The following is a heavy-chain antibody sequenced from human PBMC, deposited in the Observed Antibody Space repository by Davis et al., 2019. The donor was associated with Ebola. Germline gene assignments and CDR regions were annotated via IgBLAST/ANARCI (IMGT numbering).Heavy chain of an antibody. J-gene: IGHJ3*02. CDR1: GFTVSSNY. D-gene: IGHD3-3*01. Sequence: ESLKISCAASGFTVSSNYMSWVRQAPGKGLEWIGEIYHSGSTNYNPSLKSRVTISVDKSKNQFSLKLSSVTAADTAVYYCARHDLWSGYQSQYDAFDIWGQGTMVTVSS. CDR2: IYHSGST. V-gene: IGHV4/OR15-8*01. CDR3: ARHDLWSGYQSQYDAFDI.